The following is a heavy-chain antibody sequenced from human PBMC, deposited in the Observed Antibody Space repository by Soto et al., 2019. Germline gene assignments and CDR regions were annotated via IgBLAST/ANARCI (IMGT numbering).Heavy chain of an antibody. CDR3: ARGATGFDY. Sequence: GGSLRLSCTASGFTFGDYAMSWVRQAPGKGMVWVSRINSYGSSTRYADSVKGRFTISRDNAKNTLYLQMNSLRAEDTAVYYCARGATGFDYWGQGTLVTVSS. J-gene: IGHJ4*02. CDR2: INSYGSST. D-gene: IGHD1-26*01. CDR1: GFTFGDYA. V-gene: IGHV3-74*01.